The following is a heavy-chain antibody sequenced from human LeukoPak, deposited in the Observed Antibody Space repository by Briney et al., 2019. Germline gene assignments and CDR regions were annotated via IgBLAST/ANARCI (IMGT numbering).Heavy chain of an antibody. D-gene: IGHD3-10*02. J-gene: IGHJ4*02. CDR1: GGSINKYY. V-gene: IGHV4-59*08. CDR2: ICSNGAT. Sequence: SETLSLTCSVSGGSINKYYWSWIRQPPGKGLEWLAYICSNGATKYHPSLQSRVTISMDKSKNQFFVKVNSVTAADTAVYYCARHDDVPVIRHGFDHWGQGALVTVSS. CDR3: ARHDDVPVIRHGFDH.